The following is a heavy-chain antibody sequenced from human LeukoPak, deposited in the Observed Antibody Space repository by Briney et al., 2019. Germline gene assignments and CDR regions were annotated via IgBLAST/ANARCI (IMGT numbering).Heavy chain of an antibody. D-gene: IGHD6-6*01. V-gene: IGHV1-69*13. CDR3: ATARVSYSSSILYYYYYMDV. Sequence: ASVKVSCKASGGTFSSYAISWVRQAPGQGLEWMGGIIPIFGTANYAQKFQGRVTITADESTSTAYMELSSLRSEDTAVYYCATARVSYSSSILYYYYYMDVWGKGTTVTVSS. J-gene: IGHJ6*03. CDR1: GGTFSSYA. CDR2: IIPIFGTA.